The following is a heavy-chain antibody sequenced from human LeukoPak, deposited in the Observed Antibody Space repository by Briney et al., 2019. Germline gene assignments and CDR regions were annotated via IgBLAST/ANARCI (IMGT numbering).Heavy chain of an antibody. CDR2: ISWNSGTR. Sequence: GGSLRLSCAASGFNFDDYAIHWVRQVPGKGLEWVAGISWNSGTRGYADSVKGRFTISRDNAKNSLYLQMNSLRAEDTALYYCAKDREAYGSGSFYANFDYWGQGAPVTVSS. D-gene: IGHD3-10*01. CDR1: GFNFDDYA. J-gene: IGHJ4*02. CDR3: AKDREAYGSGSFYANFDY. V-gene: IGHV3-9*01.